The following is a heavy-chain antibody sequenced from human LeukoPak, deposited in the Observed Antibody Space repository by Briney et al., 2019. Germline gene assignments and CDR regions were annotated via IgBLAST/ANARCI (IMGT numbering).Heavy chain of an antibody. CDR2: ISYDGSNK. J-gene: IGHJ4*02. CDR1: GFTFSSYG. D-gene: IGHD4-11*01. CDR3: AKALINYATAIDY. V-gene: IGHV3-30*18. Sequence: GRSLRLSCAASGFTFSSYGMHWVRQAPGKGLEWVAVISYDGSNKYYADSVKGRFTISRDNSKNTLYLQMNSLRAEDTAVYYCAKALINYATAIDYWGQGTLVSVSS.